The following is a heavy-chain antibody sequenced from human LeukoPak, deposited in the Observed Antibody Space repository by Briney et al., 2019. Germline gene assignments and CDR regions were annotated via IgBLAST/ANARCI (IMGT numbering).Heavy chain of an antibody. CDR1: GGTFSSYA. Sequence: GASVKVSCKASGGTFSSYAISWVRQAPGQGLEWMGRIIPILGIANYAQKFQGRVTITADKSTSTAYMELSSLRSEDTAVYYCVRGTGGRGFDYWGQGTLVTVSS. CDR2: IIPILGIA. CDR3: VRGTGGRGFDY. J-gene: IGHJ4*02. D-gene: IGHD3-10*01. V-gene: IGHV1-69*04.